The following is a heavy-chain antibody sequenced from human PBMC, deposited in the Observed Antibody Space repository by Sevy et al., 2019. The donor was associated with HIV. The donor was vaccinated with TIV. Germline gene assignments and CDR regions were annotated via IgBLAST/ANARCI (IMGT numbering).Heavy chain of an antibody. V-gene: IGHV3-11*01. J-gene: IGHJ6*02. CDR2: ISGSDNTK. CDR1: GFTLSDYY. D-gene: IGHD4-17*01. CDR3: ARDHVKDGDLGDYYYFAMDV. Sequence: GGSLRLSCAASGFTLSDYYMSWISQAPGKGLESVSYISGSDNTKYYADSVKGRFTISRDNAKNSLYLQMNSLRAEDTAVYYWARDHVKDGDLGDYYYFAMDVWGQGTTVTVSS.